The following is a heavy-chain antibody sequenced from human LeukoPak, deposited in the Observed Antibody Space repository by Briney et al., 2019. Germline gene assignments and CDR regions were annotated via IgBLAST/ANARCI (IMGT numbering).Heavy chain of an antibody. CDR1: GFTFSSYA. D-gene: IGHD3-10*01. J-gene: IGHJ6*02. Sequence: PGGSLRLSCAASGFTFSSYAMSWVRQAPGKGLEWVSAISGSGGSTYYADSVKGRSTISRHNSKNTLYLQMNSLRAEDTAVYYCASGSGNWNYYYGMDVWGQGTTVTVSS. CDR3: ASGSGNWNYYYGMDV. V-gene: IGHV3-23*01. CDR2: ISGSGGST.